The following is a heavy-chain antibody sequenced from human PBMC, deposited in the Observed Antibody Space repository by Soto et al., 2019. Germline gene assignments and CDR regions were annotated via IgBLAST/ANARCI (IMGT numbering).Heavy chain of an antibody. J-gene: IGHJ6*02. V-gene: IGHV3-33*01. CDR1: GFTFSSYG. CDR3: ARDQGAGSPGGGMDV. CDR2: IWYDGSNK. Sequence: QVQLVESGGGVVQPGRSLRLSCAASGFTFSSYGMHWVRQAPGKGLEWVAVIWYDGSNKYYADSVKGRFTISRDNSKNTLYLQMNSLRAEDTAVYYCARDQGAGSPGGGMDVWGQGTTVTVSS. D-gene: IGHD3-10*01.